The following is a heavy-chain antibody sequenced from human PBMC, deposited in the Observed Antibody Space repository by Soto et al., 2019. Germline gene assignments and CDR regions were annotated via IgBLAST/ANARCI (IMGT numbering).Heavy chain of an antibody. CDR2: ISSGGTTI. CDR1: GFTFSGYS. J-gene: IGHJ6*03. V-gene: IGHV3-48*01. D-gene: IGHD2-15*01. CDR3: ASSNEVVVVVAGTHYYHYYMDL. Sequence: HPGGSLRLSCAASGFTFSGYSMNWVRQAPGKGLEWVSYISSGGTTIYYADSVKGRFAVSRDNAKNSLYLQMNSLRAEDTAEYYCASSNEVVVVVAGTHYYHYYMDLWGKGTTVTVSS.